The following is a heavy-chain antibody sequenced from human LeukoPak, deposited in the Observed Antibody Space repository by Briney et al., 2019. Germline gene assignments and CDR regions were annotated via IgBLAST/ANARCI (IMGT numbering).Heavy chain of an antibody. V-gene: IGHV4-31*03. J-gene: IGHJ4*02. D-gene: IGHD6-13*01. Sequence: SETLSLTCTVSGGSISSGGYYWSWIRQHPGKGLEWIGYIYYSGSTYYNPSLKSRVTISVDTSKNQFSLKLSSVTAADTAVYYCARAPRVGPPSIAAAGTPTDYWGQGTLVTVSS. CDR3: ARAPRVGPPSIAAAGTPTDY. CDR2: IYYSGST. CDR1: GGSISSGGYY.